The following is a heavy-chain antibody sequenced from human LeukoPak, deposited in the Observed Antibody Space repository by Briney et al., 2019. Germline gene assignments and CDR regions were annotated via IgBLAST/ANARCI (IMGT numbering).Heavy chain of an antibody. CDR2: IRSKAYGGTT. CDR3: TREGSGSYYVDWFDP. V-gene: IGHV3-49*04. Sequence: GGSLRLSCAASGFTFSSYAMSWVRQAPGKGLEWVSFIRSKAYGGTTEYAASVKGRFTISRDDSKSIAYLQMNSLKTEDTAVYYCTREGSGSYYVDWFDPWGQGTLVTVSS. J-gene: IGHJ5*02. CDR1: GFTFSSYA. D-gene: IGHD1-26*01.